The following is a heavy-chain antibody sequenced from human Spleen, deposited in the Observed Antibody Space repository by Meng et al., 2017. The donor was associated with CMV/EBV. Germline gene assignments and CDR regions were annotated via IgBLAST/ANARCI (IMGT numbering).Heavy chain of an antibody. CDR1: GFTLRYHY. CDR3: VRGYNSFDS. Sequence: GESLKISCAASGFTLRYHYMDRVRQAPGKGLEWVGRTRNKANSYTTEYAASVKGGFTGSRDESKNSLYLQMNSLKTEDTAVYYCVRGYNSFDSWGQGTLVTVSS. J-gene: IGHJ4*02. CDR2: TRNKANSYTT. D-gene: IGHD1-1*01. V-gene: IGHV3-72*01.